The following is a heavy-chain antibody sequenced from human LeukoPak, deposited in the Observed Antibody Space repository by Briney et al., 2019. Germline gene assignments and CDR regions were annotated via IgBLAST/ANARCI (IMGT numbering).Heavy chain of an antibody. CDR3: ATASRSGNYYDSSGYYSGTYDAFDI. CDR2: VIPILGIA. Sequence: GASVKVSCKASGGTFSSYAISWVRQAPGQGLEWMGRVIPILGIANYAQKFQGRVTMTEDTSTDTAYMELSSLRSEDTAVYYCATASRSGNYYDSSGYYSGTYDAFDIWGQGTMVTVSS. V-gene: IGHV1-69*04. J-gene: IGHJ3*02. D-gene: IGHD3-22*01. CDR1: GGTFSSYA.